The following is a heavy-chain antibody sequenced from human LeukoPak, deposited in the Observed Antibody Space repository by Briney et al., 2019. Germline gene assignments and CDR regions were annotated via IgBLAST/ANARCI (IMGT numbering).Heavy chain of an antibody. J-gene: IGHJ5*02. D-gene: IGHD6-13*01. V-gene: IGHV4-39*01. Sequence: ASETLSLTCTVSGGSISSSSYYWGWIRQPPGKGLEWIVSIYYSGSTYYNPSLKSRVTISVDTSKNQFSLKLSSVTAADTAVYYCARISVGAAGNNWFDPWGQGTLVTVSS. CDR2: IYYSGST. CDR1: GGSISSSSYY. CDR3: ARISVGAAGNNWFDP.